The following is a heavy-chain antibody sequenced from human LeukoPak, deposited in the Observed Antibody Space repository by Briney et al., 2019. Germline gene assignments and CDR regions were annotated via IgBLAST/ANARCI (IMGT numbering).Heavy chain of an antibody. V-gene: IGHV4-59*01. CDR2: IYYSGST. CDR3: ARVGSRYDFWSGYYSGFDY. J-gene: IGHJ4*02. Sequence: PSGTLSLTCTASGGSISGYYWSWIRQPPGKGLEWIGYIYYSGSTNYNPSLKSRVTISVDTSKNQFSLKLSSVTAADTAVYYCARVGSRYDFWSGYYSGFDYWGQGTLVTASS. D-gene: IGHD3-3*01. CDR1: GGSISGYY.